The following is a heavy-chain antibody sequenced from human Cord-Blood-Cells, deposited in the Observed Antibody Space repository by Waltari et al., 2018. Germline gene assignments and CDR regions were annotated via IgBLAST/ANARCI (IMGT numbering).Heavy chain of an antibody. J-gene: IGHJ4*02. CDR3: ARGRSGYYYPDY. CDR1: GGSFSGYD. Sequence: QVQLQQWSVGLLKSSETLSRTCAVYGGSFSGYDWSWVRQPPGKGLEWIGEINHSGRTNYNPSLKSRVTISVDTSKNQFSLKLSSVTAADTAVYYWARGRSGYYYPDYWGQGTLVTVSS. V-gene: IGHV4-34*01. CDR2: INHSGRT. D-gene: IGHD3-3*01.